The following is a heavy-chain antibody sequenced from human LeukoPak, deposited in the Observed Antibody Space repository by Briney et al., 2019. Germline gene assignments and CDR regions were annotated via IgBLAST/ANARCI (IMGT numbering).Heavy chain of an antibody. CDR3: ARAGYYYDSSGKPGDFDY. Sequence: SETLSLTCTVSGGSISTYYWNWIRQPPGKGLEWIGYIYHSGSTNYNPSLKSRVTISVDTSKNQFSLKLSSVTAADTAVYYCARAGYYYDSSGKPGDFDYWGQGTLVTVSS. CDR1: GGSISTYY. J-gene: IGHJ4*02. D-gene: IGHD3-22*01. V-gene: IGHV4-59*01. CDR2: IYHSGST.